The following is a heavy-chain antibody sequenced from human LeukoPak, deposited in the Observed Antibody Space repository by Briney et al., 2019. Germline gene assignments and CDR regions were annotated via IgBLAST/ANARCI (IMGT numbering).Heavy chain of an antibody. J-gene: IGHJ6*03. CDR2: ISGSGGST. CDR1: GYTFSSYA. D-gene: IGHD3-3*01. CDR3: AKDSTIFGVALYYMDV. V-gene: IGHV3-23*01. Sequence: GGSLRLSCAASGYTFSSYAMSWVRQAPGKGLEWVSAISGSGGSTYYADSVKGRFTISRDNSKNTLYLQMNSLRAEDTAVYYCAKDSTIFGVALYYMDVWGKGTTVTVSS.